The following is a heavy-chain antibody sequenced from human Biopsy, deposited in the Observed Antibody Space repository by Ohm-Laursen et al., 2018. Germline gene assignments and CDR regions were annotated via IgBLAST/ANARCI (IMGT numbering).Heavy chain of an antibody. V-gene: IGHV4-34*01. CDR2: ITQSGST. CDR1: GGSFNGYF. Sequence: SETLSLICAVYGGSFNGYFWSWIRQPPGKGLEWIGDITQSGSTNYSPSLKSRVTISVDTAKKQFSLSLRSVTAADTAVYYCARVPLPGIGAAYQGRFLYGMDVWGQGTTVSVSS. D-gene: IGHD6-13*01. CDR3: ARVPLPGIGAAYQGRFLYGMDV. J-gene: IGHJ6*02.